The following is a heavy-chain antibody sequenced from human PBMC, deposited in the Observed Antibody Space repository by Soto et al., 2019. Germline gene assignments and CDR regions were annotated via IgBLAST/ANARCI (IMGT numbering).Heavy chain of an antibody. J-gene: IGHJ4*03. D-gene: IGHD2-2*01. V-gene: IGHV1-24*01. CDR3: AARFRRHSTRFYFDF. Sequence: ASVKVSCKVSGYPLTELSLHWVRQAPGKGLEWVGGFDPVDGETIYAQMLQSRITMADDTSTYTAYMELSSLRSEDTAVYFCAARFRRHSTRFYFDFWGQGTLVTVSS. CDR2: FDPVDGET. CDR1: GYPLTELS.